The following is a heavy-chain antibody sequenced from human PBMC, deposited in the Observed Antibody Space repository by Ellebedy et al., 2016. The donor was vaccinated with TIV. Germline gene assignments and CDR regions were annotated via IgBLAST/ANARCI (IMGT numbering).Heavy chain of an antibody. D-gene: IGHD3-3*01. CDR1: GFTFSDYA. V-gene: IGHV3-23*01. CDR2: IGMSAGVT. Sequence: GGSLRLXXAASGFTFSDYALNWVRHPPGKGLEWVSHIGMSAGVTNHAVSVKGRFTISRDNSKNTVYLQMDSLRAEDTAIYYCARNLGSYYDFWSGSYVWGQGTTVTVSS. CDR3: ARNLGSYYDFWSGSYV. J-gene: IGHJ6*02.